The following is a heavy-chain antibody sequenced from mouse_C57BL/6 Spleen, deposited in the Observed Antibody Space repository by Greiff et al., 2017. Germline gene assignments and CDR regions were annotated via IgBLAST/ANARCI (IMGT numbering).Heavy chain of an antibody. CDR3: ARRGTTAEGVFDD. CDR1: GYSITSGYY. D-gene: IGHD1-2*01. Sequence: ESGPGLVKPSQSLSLTCSVTGYSITSGYYWNWIRQFPGNKLEWMGYISYDGSNNYNPSLKNRISLTRDTSKNQLFLKWNSVTTEDTATYDCARRGTTAEGVFDDWGKGTTLTVSS. J-gene: IGHJ2*01. V-gene: IGHV3-6*01. CDR2: ISYDGSN.